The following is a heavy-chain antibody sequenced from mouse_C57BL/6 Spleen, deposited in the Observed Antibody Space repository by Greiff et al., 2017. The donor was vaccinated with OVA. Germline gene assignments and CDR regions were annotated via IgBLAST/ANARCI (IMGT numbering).Heavy chain of an antibody. D-gene: IGHD1-1*01. V-gene: IGHV1-15*01. CDR1: GYTFTDYE. CDR3: TRLVHYYGSSHYAMDY. J-gene: IGHJ4*01. Sequence: QVQLQQSGAELVRPGASVTLSCKASGYTFTDYEMHWVKQTPVHGLEWIGAIDPETGGTAYNQKFKGKAILTADKSSSTAYMELRSLTSEDSAVYYCTRLVHYYGSSHYAMDYWGQGTSVTVSS. CDR2: IDPETGGT.